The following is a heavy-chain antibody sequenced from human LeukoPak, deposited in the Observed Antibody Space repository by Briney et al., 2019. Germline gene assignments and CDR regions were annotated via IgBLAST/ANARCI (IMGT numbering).Heavy chain of an antibody. V-gene: IGHV4-4*09. CDR3: ARLSGDSGYGVDY. CDR1: GGSISRYY. CDR2: IYTSGST. D-gene: IGHD5-12*01. Sequence: SETLSLTCTVSGGSISRYYWRWIRQPPGKGLEWIGYIYTSGSTNYNPSLKSRVTISVDTSKNQSALKVRSVTAADTAVYYCARLSGDSGYGVDYWGQGTLVTVSS. J-gene: IGHJ4*02.